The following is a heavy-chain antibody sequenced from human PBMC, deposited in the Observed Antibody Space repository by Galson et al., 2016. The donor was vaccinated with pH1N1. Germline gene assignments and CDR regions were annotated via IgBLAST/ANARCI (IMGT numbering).Heavy chain of an antibody. V-gene: IGHV1-58*02. D-gene: IGHD3-3*01. Sequence: SVKVSCKASGFTFSDSTMQWVRQARGQRLEWIRWIVVGSGDTNYAQKFQERVTITRDMSTSTAYMELTTLRSEDTAVYYCAADTLFLAYPKRRCYYYAMDVWGQGTTVTVSS. CDR3: AADTLFLAYPKRRCYYYAMDV. CDR1: GFTFSDST. J-gene: IGHJ6*02. CDR2: IVVGSGDT.